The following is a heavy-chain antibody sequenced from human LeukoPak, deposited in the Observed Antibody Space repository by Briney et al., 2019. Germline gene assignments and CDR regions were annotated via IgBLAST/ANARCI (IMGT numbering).Heavy chain of an antibody. CDR1: GGSFSGYH. V-gene: IGHV4-34*01. J-gene: IGHJ2*01. D-gene: IGHD3-22*01. CDR2: INYSGSS. Sequence: SETLSLTCAVYGGSFSGYHWSWIRQPPGKGLEWIGEINYSGSSNYNPSLKSRVSISIDTSKNQFSLNLSSVTAADTAVYYCARKDYYYSSDYNWYFDLWGRGALVTVSS. CDR3: ARKDYYYSSDYNWYFDL.